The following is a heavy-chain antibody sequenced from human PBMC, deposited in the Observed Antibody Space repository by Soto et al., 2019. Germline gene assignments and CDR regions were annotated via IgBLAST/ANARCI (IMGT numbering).Heavy chain of an antibody. Sequence: ASVKVSCKASGYTFTSYGISWVRQAPGQGLEWMGWISAYNGNTNYAQKLQGRVTMTTDTSTSTAYMELRSLRSDDTAVYYCARDSRGYCSSTSCLPDDAFDIWGQGTMVTVSS. CDR2: ISAYNGNT. CDR1: GYTFTSYG. V-gene: IGHV1-18*01. D-gene: IGHD2-2*01. J-gene: IGHJ3*02. CDR3: ARDSRGYCSSTSCLPDDAFDI.